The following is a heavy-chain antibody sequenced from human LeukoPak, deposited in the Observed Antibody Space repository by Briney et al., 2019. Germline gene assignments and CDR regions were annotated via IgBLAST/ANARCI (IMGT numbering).Heavy chain of an antibody. CDR1: GFTFSSYA. CDR2: ISGSGGST. Sequence: PGGSLRLSCAASGFTFSSYAMSWVRQAPGKGLEWVSAISGSGGSTYYADSVKGRFTISRDNSKNTLYLQMNSLRAEDTAVYYCAKDLRGIVVVPAAADGGAFDYWGQGTLVTVSS. D-gene: IGHD2-2*01. CDR3: AKDLRGIVVVPAAADGGAFDY. V-gene: IGHV3-23*01. J-gene: IGHJ4*02.